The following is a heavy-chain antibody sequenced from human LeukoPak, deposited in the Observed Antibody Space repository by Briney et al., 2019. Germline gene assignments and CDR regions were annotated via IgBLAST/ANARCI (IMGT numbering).Heavy chain of an antibody. Sequence: EGSLRLSCAASGCTFNTYAMSWVRQAPGKGLEWVSAISGSGGSTYYADSVKGRFTISRDNSKNTLYLQIHSLRAEDTAVYYCAKGKGSSSSSIDWWGQGTLVTVSS. CDR3: AKGKGSSSSSIDW. J-gene: IGHJ4*02. V-gene: IGHV3-23*01. CDR2: ISGSGGST. CDR1: GCTFNTYA. D-gene: IGHD2-15*01.